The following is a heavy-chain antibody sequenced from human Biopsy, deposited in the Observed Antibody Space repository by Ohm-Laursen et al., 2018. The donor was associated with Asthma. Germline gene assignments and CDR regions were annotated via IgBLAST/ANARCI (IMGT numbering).Heavy chain of an antibody. V-gene: IGHV1-2*06. CDR1: GYTFIGCH. J-gene: IGHJ5*02. D-gene: IGHD6-13*01. CDR2: TNPNSGGT. CDR3: ARGQKSAGDRWFDP. Sequence: ASVKVSCKASGYTFIGCHIHWMRQAPGQGLEWLGRTNPNSGGTNYAQKFQGRVTMTRDTSISRAYMEVSWLRSDDTAVYYCARGQKSAGDRWFDPWGQGTLVTVSS.